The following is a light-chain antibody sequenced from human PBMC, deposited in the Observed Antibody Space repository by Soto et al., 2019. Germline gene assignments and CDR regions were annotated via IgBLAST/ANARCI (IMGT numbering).Light chain of an antibody. J-gene: IGLJ1*01. CDR2: EVS. CDR1: SSDVGGYNY. Sequence: QSVLTQPASASGSPGQSVTISCTGTSSDVGGYNYVSWYQHHPGKAPKLMIYEVSKRPSGVPDRFSGSKSGNTASLTVSGLQAEDEADYYCSSYAGSNNLGVFGTGTKVTVL. V-gene: IGLV2-8*01. CDR3: SSYAGSNNLGV.